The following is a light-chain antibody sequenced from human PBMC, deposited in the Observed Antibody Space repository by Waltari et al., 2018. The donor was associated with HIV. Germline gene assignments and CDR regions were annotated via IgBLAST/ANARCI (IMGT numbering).Light chain of an antibody. V-gene: IGLV1-47*01. J-gene: IGLJ3*02. CDR2: RNE. CDR3: AAWDDRLLWV. Sequence: QSVLTQPPSASGTAGQRVTISCSGSRSNIGDNFVYWFQQLPGTAPKLLIYRNERRPSGVPDRFSGSKSGTSASLAISGLRSEDEAEYDCAAWDDRLLWVFGGGTILTVL. CDR1: RSNIGDNF.